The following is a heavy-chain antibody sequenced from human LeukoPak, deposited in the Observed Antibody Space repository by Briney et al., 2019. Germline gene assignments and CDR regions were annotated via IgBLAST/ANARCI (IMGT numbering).Heavy chain of an antibody. CDR3: AKGINGYLYYFDY. V-gene: IGHV3-23*01. CDR1: GFTFSSYA. D-gene: IGHD2-8*01. J-gene: IGHJ4*02. CDR2: ISGSGGNT. Sequence: PGGSLRLSCAASGFTFSSYAMSWVRQAPGKGLEWVSAISGSGGNTYYADSVKGRFTISRDNPKNTLYLQMNALRAGDTAVYYCAKGINGYLYYFDYWGQGTLVTVSS.